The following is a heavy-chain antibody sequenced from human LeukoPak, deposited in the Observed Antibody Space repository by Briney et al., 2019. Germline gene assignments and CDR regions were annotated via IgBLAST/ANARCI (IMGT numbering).Heavy chain of an antibody. J-gene: IGHJ2*01. CDR2: INPSGGST. V-gene: IGHV1-46*01. D-gene: IGHD3-9*01. CDR3: ARQYSDILTGYHRGELYWYFDL. Sequence: ASVKVPCKASGYTFTSYYMHWVRQAPGQGLEWMGIINPSGGSTSYAQKFQGRVTMTRDMSTSTVYMELSSLRSEDTAVYYCARQYSDILTGYHRGELYWYFDLWGRGTLVTVSS. CDR1: GYTFTSYY.